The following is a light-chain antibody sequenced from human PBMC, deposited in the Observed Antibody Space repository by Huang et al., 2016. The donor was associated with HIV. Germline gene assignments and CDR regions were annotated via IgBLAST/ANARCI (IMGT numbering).Light chain of an antibody. CDR1: QSVSRY. CDR2: DAS. V-gene: IGKV3-11*01. CDR3: QQRSNWPLT. J-gene: IGKJ4*01. Sequence: EIVLTQSPATLSLSPGERATLSYRASQSVSRYLAWYRQKPGQAPRLLIYDASNRATGIPARFSGSGSGTDFTLTISSLEPEDFAVYYCQQRSNWPLTFGGGTKVEIK.